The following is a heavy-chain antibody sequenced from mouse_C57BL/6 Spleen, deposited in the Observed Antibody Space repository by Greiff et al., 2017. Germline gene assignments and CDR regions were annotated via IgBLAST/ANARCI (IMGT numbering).Heavy chain of an antibody. D-gene: IGHD2-1*01. Sequence: QVQLQQSGAELVKPGASVKISCKASGYAFSSYWMNWVKQRPGQGLEWIGQIYPGDGDTNYNGKFKGKATLTADKSSSTAYMQLSSLTSEDSAVYFCARNGNSYAMDYWGQGTSVTVSS. CDR3: ARNGNSYAMDY. J-gene: IGHJ4*01. CDR2: IYPGDGDT. CDR1: GYAFSSYW. V-gene: IGHV1-80*01.